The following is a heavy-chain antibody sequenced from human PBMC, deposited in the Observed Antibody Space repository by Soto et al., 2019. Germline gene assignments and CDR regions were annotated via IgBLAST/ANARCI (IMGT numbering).Heavy chain of an antibody. D-gene: IGHD2-2*01. V-gene: IGHV3-7*03. CDR2: IEQDGREK. CDR3: PSEISDHCSSTRSHDYYYRMDV. Sequence: GGSLRLSCAASGFTFSSYWMSWVRQAPGKGLEWVANIEQDGREKYYVDSVKGRFTISRDNAKNSLYLQMNGLRAEDTAVYYCPSEISDHCSSTRSHDYYYRMDVWGEATTVTVSS. CDR1: GFTFSSYW. J-gene: IGHJ6*01.